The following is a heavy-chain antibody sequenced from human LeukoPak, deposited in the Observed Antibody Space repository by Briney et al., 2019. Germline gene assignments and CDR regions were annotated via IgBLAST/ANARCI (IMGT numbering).Heavy chain of an antibody. Sequence: ASVRVSCKASGYTFTSYGISWVRQAPGQGLEWMGWISAHNGNTNQAQKVQGRVTMTTDTSTSTAYMELRSLTSDDTAVYYCARGTYMDVRGKGTTVTVSS. CDR2: ISAHNGNT. CDR1: GYTFTSYG. J-gene: IGHJ6*03. V-gene: IGHV1-18*04. CDR3: ARGTYMDV.